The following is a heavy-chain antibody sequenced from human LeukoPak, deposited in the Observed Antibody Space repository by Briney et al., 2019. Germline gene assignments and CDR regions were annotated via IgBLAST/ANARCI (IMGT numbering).Heavy chain of an antibody. CDR2: ISGSGGST. CDR3: AKDRPDYYGSGIDWFDP. Sequence: GGSLRLSCAASGFTFSSYAVSWVRQAPGKGLEWVSAISGSGGSTYYADSVKGRFTISRDNSKNTLYLQMNSLRAEDTAVYYCAKDRPDYYGSGIDWFDPWGQGTLVTVSS. CDR1: GFTFSSYA. J-gene: IGHJ5*02. V-gene: IGHV3-23*01. D-gene: IGHD3-10*01.